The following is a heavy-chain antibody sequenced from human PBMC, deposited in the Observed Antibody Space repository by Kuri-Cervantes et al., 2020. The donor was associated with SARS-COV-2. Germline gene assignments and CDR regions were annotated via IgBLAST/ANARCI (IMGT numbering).Heavy chain of an antibody. CDR1: GFTFSSYA. V-gene: IGHV3-30-3*01. D-gene: IGHD6-13*01. Sequence: GESLKISCAASGFTFSSYAMHWVRQAPGKGLEWVAVISYDGSNKYYADSVKGRFTISRDNSKNTLYLQMNSLRSEDTAVYYCARAVNRARVAAAGRPSFYGMDVWGQGTTVTVSS. CDR3: ARAVNRARVAAAGRPSFYGMDV. J-gene: IGHJ6*02. CDR2: ISYDGSNK.